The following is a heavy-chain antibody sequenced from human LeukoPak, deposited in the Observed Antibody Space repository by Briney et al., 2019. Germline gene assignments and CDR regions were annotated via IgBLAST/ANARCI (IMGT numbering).Heavy chain of an antibody. J-gene: IGHJ3*02. CDR2: ISWSSGII. Sequence: GGSLRLSCVASGFTFSSSWMTWVRQAPGKGLEWVSGISWSSGIIGYADSVKGRFTISRDNAKNSLYLQMDSLRAEDTALYYCAKDTGRPTDAITMEDNAFDIWGQGTMVTVSS. CDR1: GFTFSSSW. CDR3: AKDTGRPTDAITMEDNAFDI. V-gene: IGHV3-9*01. D-gene: IGHD3-3*01.